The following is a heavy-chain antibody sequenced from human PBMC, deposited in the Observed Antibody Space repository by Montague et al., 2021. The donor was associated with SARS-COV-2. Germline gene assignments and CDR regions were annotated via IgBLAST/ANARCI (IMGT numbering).Heavy chain of an antibody. J-gene: IGHJ3*02. D-gene: IGHD4-23*01. V-gene: IGHV4-59*11. CDR3: VRDHPYGGPRGAYDI. CDR1: GGSITGHY. Sequence: SETLSLTCTVSGGSITGHYWSWLRRSPGKGLEWIAYIYDGGAANYNPSLGSRVTISTDTSKNQLSLKVNSVTAADTAVYYCVRDHPYGGPRGAYDIWGQGTVVTVSS. CDR2: IYDGGAA.